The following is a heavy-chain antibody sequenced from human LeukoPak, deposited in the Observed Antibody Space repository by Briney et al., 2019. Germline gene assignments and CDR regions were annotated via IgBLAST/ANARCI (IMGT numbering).Heavy chain of an antibody. J-gene: IGHJ4*02. CDR3: ARGGVPYRKFDY. CDR1: GGSFSGYY. V-gene: IGHV4-34*01. CDR2: INHSGST. Sequence: SSETLSLTCAVYGGSFSGYYWSWIRQPPGKGLEWIGEINHSGSTNYNPSLKSQVTISVDTSKNQFSLKLSSVTAADTAVYYCARGGVPYRKFDYWGQGTLVTVSS. D-gene: IGHD3-3*01.